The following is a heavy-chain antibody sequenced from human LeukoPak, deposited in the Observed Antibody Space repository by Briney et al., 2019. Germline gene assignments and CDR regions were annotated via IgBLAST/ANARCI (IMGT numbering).Heavy chain of an antibody. CDR3: ARDYYDSSGYYYFDY. V-gene: IGHV3-48*04. CDR2: ISSSGSTI. CDR1: GFTFSSYT. D-gene: IGHD3-22*01. Sequence: PGGSLRLSCAASGFTFSSYTMSWIRQAPGKGLEWVSYISSSGSTIYYADSVEGRFTISRDNAKNSLYLQMNSLRAEDTAVYYCARDYYDSSGYYYFDYWGQGTLVTVSS. J-gene: IGHJ4*02.